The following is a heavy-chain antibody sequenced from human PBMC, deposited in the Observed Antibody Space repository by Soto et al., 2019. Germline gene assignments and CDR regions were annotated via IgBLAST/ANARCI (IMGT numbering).Heavy chain of an antibody. V-gene: IGHV3-15*07. D-gene: IGHD2-15*01. CDR2: IKTSAGGGAT. Sequence: EVQLVESAGGLVKPGGSLRLSCVASGFSVRSGFFFNEPWMKWVRQAPGEGLEWVGRIKTSAGGGATHYAAPVEGRFTISIDDSKNALYLHMNSLRTEDTAIYYCTTGSVEGIWGQGTTVTVSS. CDR3: TTGSVEGI. J-gene: IGHJ6*02. CDR1: GFSVRSGFFFNEPW.